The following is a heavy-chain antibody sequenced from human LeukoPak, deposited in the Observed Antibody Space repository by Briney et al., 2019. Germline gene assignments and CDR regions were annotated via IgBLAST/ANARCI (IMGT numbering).Heavy chain of an antibody. CDR2: IYSGGST. D-gene: IGHD6-19*01. J-gene: IGHJ3*02. CDR3: AREGGLAVAGHHLDAFDI. CDR1: GFTFSSYA. V-gene: IGHV3-53*01. Sequence: GGSLRLSCAASGFTFSSYAMSWVRQAPGKGLEWVSVIYSGGSTYYADSVKGRFTISRDNSKNTLYLQMNSLRAEDTAVYYCAREGGLAVAGHHLDAFDIWGQGTMVTVSS.